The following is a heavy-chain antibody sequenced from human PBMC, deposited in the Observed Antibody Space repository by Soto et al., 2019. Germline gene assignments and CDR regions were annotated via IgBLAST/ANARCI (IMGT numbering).Heavy chain of an antibody. Sequence: QVQLVQSGAEVKKPGASVKVSCKASGYTFTSNGISWVRQAPGQGLEWMGWISAYNGNTNYAQKLQGRVTMTTDTATSTAYMELRSLRPDDTAVYSCARDRANWGLNCSPSHYWGQGTLVTVSS. J-gene: IGHJ4*02. CDR1: GYTFTSNG. V-gene: IGHV1-18*01. CDR2: ISAYNGNT. CDR3: ARDRANWGLNCSPSHY. D-gene: IGHD2-21*02.